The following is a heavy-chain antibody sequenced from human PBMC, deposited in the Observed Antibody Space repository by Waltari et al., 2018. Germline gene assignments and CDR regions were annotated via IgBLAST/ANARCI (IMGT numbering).Heavy chain of an antibody. J-gene: IGHJ3*02. CDR1: GGSIRSDY. Sequence: QVQLQESGPGLVKPAETLSLTCTVPGGSIRSDYWTWVRQPPGTGLEWLGLIHYSGSTNDNPSLKSRVTISVDTAKNLFSLSLTSVTAADTALYYCARVMGVGATYDAFDIWGRGTMVTVSS. CDR3: ARVMGVGATYDAFDI. D-gene: IGHD1-26*01. CDR2: IHYSGST. V-gene: IGHV4-59*01.